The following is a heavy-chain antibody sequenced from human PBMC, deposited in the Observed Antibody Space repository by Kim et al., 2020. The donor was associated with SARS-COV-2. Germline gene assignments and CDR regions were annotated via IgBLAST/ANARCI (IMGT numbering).Heavy chain of an antibody. J-gene: IGHJ4*02. CDR2: ST. Sequence: STNYIPSHKSRVTISVDTGKNQCSLKPRSVTAADTAVYYCARGSLGLWDYWGQGTLVTVSS. D-gene: IGHD1-26*01. V-gene: IGHV4-59*09. CDR3: ARGSLGLWDY.